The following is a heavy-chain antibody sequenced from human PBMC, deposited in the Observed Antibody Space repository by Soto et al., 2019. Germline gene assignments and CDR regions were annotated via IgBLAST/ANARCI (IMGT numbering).Heavy chain of an antibody. D-gene: IGHD5-12*01. CDR1: GYTFTSYG. CDR3: AAEMATIEGDYFDY. J-gene: IGHJ4*02. CDR2: ISAYNGNT. V-gene: IGHV1-18*01. Sequence: ASVKVSCKASGYTFTSYGISWVRQAPGQGLEWMGWISAYNGNTNYAQKLQGRVTMTTDTSTRTAYMELRSLRSDDTAVYYCAAEMATIEGDYFDYWGQGTLVTVSS.